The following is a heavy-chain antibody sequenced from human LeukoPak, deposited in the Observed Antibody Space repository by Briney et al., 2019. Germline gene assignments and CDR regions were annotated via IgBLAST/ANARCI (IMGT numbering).Heavy chain of an antibody. CDR1: GFTFGSKW. CDR3: ARISSGYAYYYFDY. V-gene: IGHV3-74*01. D-gene: IGHD3-22*01. CDR2: INSDGSST. Sequence: GGSLRLSCAASGFTFGSKWMSWIRQGRGKGLVWVSRINSDGSSTSYADSVKGRFTISRDNAKNTLYLQMNSLRAEDTAVYYCARISSGYAYYYFDYWGQGTLVTVSS. J-gene: IGHJ4*02.